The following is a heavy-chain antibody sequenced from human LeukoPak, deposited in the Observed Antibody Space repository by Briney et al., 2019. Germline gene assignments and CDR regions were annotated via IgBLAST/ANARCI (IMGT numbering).Heavy chain of an antibody. J-gene: IGHJ4*02. CDR3: AREVWFGDQYYYFDY. CDR1: GFTFDDYG. Sequence: PGGSLRLSCAASGFTFDDYGMSWVRQAPGKGLEWVSGINWNGGSTGYADSAKGRFTISRDNAKNSLYLQMNSLRAEDTALYYCAREVWFGDQYYYFDYWGQGTLVTVSS. D-gene: IGHD3-10*01. CDR2: INWNGGST. V-gene: IGHV3-20*04.